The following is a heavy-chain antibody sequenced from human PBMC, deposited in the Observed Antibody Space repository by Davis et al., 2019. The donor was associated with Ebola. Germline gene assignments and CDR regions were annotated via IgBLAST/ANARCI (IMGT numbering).Heavy chain of an antibody. V-gene: IGHV3-15*01. CDR2: IKSKTDGGTT. CDR1: GFTFSNAW. Sequence: SCAASGFTFSNAWMSWVRQAPGKGLEWVGRIKSKTDGGTTDYAAPVKGRFTISRDDSKNTAYLQMNSLKTEDTAVYYCTTTSGDTASDYWGQGTLVTVSS. D-gene: IGHD5-18*01. CDR3: TTTSGDTASDY. J-gene: IGHJ4*02.